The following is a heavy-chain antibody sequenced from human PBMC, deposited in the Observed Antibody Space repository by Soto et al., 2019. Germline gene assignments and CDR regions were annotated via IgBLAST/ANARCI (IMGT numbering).Heavy chain of an antibody. J-gene: IGHJ4*02. Sequence: GGSLRLSCAASGFTFSSYAMSWVRQAPGKGLEWVSAISGSGGSTYYADSVTGRFTISRDNSKNTLYLQMNSLRADDTAVYYCAIGFYDFLSGYWSSDSDYWGQGTLVTVSS. CDR3: AIGFYDFLSGYWSSDSDY. V-gene: IGHV3-23*01. D-gene: IGHD3-3*01. CDR2: ISGSGGST. CDR1: GFTFSSYA.